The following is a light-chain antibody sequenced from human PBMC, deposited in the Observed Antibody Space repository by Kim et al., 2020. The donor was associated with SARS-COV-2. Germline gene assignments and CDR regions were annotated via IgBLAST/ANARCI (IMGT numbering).Light chain of an antibody. Sequence: DIQMTQSPATLSASVGDRVTITCRASESISGWLAWYQQKPGKAPKLLINKASSLQSGVPSRFSGSGSGTEFTLTISSLQSDDFATYYCQQYNTYPGTFGQGTKVDI. CDR2: KAS. V-gene: IGKV1-5*03. J-gene: IGKJ1*01. CDR1: ESISGW. CDR3: QQYNTYPGT.